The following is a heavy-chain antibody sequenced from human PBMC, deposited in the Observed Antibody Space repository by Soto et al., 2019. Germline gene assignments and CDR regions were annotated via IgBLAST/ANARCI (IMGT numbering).Heavy chain of an antibody. Sequence: GGSLRLSCAASGFTFSSYAMHWVRQAPGKGLEWVAVISYDGSNKYYADSVKGRFTISRDNSKNTLYLQMNSLRAEDTAVYYCARDLGPYIVLMGTYFDYWGQGTLVTVSS. CDR3: ARDLGPYIVLMGTYFDY. CDR1: GFTFSSYA. CDR2: ISYDGSNK. V-gene: IGHV3-30-3*01. J-gene: IGHJ4*02. D-gene: IGHD2-8*01.